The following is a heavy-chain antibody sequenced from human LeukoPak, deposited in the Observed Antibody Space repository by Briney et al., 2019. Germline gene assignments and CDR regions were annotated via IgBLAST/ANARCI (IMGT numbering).Heavy chain of an antibody. J-gene: IGHJ4*02. D-gene: IGHD5-18*01. CDR3: ARDRGYSYGHPLDY. V-gene: IGHV3-33*01. CDR1: GFTFSDYS. Sequence: GGSLRLSCAASGFTFSDYSMHWVRQTPGKGLEWVALIRNDGSNKYYADSVKGRFTISRDNSKNTLYLQMNSLKVEDTALYYCARDRGYSYGHPLDYWGQGTLVTVSS. CDR2: IRNDGSNK.